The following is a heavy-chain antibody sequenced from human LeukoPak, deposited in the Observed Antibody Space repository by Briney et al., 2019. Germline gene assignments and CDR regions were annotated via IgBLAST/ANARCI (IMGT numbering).Heavy chain of an antibody. Sequence: GGSWRLPCAASGFTFDDYGMSWVRQAPGKGLEWVSGINWNGGSTGYADSVKGRFTISRDNAKNSLYVQMNSLRAEDTALYYCARDYYGSGSYIFDYWGQGTLGSPSP. CDR2: INWNGGST. CDR3: ARDYYGSGSYIFDY. D-gene: IGHD3-10*01. J-gene: IGHJ4*02. CDR1: GFTFDDYG. V-gene: IGHV3-20*04.